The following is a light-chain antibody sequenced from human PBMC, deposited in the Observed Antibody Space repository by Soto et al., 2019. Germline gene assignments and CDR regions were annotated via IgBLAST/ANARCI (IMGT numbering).Light chain of an antibody. V-gene: IGKV3-15*01. Sequence: EIVMTQSPATPSLSPVERAPLSCRASQSVSSSLAWYQQKPGQAPRLLIYGASTRATGIPARFTGSGSGTEFTLTISSLRPDDFATYYCQQYNTYSTFGQGTKVDIK. CDR1: QSVSSS. J-gene: IGKJ1*01. CDR3: QQYNTYST. CDR2: GAS.